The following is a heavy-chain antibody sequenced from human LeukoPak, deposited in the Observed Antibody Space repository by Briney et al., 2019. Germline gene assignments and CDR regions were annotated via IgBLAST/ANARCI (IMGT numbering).Heavy chain of an antibody. CDR1: GYTFTSYY. D-gene: IGHD3-10*01. CDR3: ARDVRYYYGSGSAQYYYYYYMDV. V-gene: IGHV1-46*01. CDR2: INPSGGST. Sequence: ASVKVSCKASGYTFTSYYMHWVRQAPGQGLEWMGIINPSGGSTSYAQKFQGRVTMTRDMSTSTAYMELSSLRSEDTAVYYCARDVRYYYGSGSAQYYYYYYMDVWGKGTTVTVSS. J-gene: IGHJ6*03.